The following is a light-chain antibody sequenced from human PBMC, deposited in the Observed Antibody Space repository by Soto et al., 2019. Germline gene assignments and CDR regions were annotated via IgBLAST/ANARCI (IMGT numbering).Light chain of an antibody. CDR1: SSDVGGYNY. J-gene: IGLJ3*02. CDR2: EVS. Sequence: QSALTQPASVSGSPGQSITISCTGTSSDVGGYNYVSWYQQHPGKAPKLMIYEVSNRPSGVSNRFSGSKSGNTASLTISGLAAEDEAYYYCSSYTSSSTRVFGGGTKVTVL. CDR3: SSYTSSSTRV. V-gene: IGLV2-14*01.